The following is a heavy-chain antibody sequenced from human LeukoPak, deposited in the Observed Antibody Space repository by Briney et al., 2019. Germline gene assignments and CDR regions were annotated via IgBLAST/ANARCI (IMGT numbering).Heavy chain of an antibody. CDR1: GFTFSSYA. J-gene: IGHJ4*02. CDR3: AKLPIFGYYDSSGY. D-gene: IGHD3-22*01. V-gene: IGHV3-23*01. Sequence: GGSLRLSCAASGFTFSSYAMSWVRQAPGKGLEWVSAISGSGGSTYYADSVEGRFTISRDNSKNTLYLQMNSLRAEDTAVYYCAKLPIFGYYDSSGYWGQGTLVTVSS. CDR2: ISGSGGST.